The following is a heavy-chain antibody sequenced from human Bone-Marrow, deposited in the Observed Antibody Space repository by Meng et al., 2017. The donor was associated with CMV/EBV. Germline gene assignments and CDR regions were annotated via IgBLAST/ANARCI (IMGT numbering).Heavy chain of an antibody. J-gene: IGHJ4*02. CDR3: ARGGGYYYRDRYFDY. Sequence: YGGSFSGYYWSWIRQPPGKGLEWSGEINHSGSTNYNPSLKSRVTISVDTSKNQFSLKLSSVTAADTAVYYCARGGGYYYRDRYFDYWGQGTLVTVSS. D-gene: IGHD3-22*01. V-gene: IGHV4-34*01. CDR1: GGSFSGYY. CDR2: INHSGST.